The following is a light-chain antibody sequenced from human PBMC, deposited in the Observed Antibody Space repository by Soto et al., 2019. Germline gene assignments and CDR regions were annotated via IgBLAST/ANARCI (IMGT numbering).Light chain of an antibody. CDR2: EVT. CDR1: SSDVGAYNY. J-gene: IGLJ2*01. Sequence: QSVLTQPPSASGSPGQSVTISCTGTSSDVGAYNYVSWYQQHPGKAPKLMIYEVTKRPSGVPDRFSGSKSGNTASLTVSGLQAEDEADYYCAAWDDSLDGYVVFGGGTKLTVL. V-gene: IGLV2-8*01. CDR3: AAWDDSLDGYVV.